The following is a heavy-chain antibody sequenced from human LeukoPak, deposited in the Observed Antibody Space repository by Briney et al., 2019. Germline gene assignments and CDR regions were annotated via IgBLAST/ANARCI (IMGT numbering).Heavy chain of an antibody. J-gene: IGHJ4*02. CDR2: IYPGDSDT. CDR1: GYSFTSYW. V-gene: IGHV5-51*01. Sequence: GESLQISCKGSGYSFTSYWIGWVRQMPGKGLEWMGIIYPGDSDTRYSPSFQGQVTISADKSISTAYLQWSSLKASDTAMYYCARHWGVVTAIPQQFDYWGQGTLVTVSS. D-gene: IGHD2-21*02. CDR3: ARHWGVVTAIPQQFDY.